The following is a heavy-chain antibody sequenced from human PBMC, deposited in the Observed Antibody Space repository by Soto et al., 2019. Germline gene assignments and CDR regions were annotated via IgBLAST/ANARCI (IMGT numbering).Heavy chain of an antibody. CDR3: VTVHGDYVHGY. J-gene: IGHJ4*02. D-gene: IGHD4-17*01. CDR2: IYHSGST. V-gene: IGHV4-4*02. Sequence: QVQLQESGPGLVKPSGTLSLTCAVSSGSISSSNWWSWVRQPPGKGLEWIGEIYHSGSTNYNPSLKSRVPISVDKSKNQFSLKLSSVTAADTAVYYCVTVHGDYVHGYWGQGTLVTVSS. CDR1: SGSISSSNW.